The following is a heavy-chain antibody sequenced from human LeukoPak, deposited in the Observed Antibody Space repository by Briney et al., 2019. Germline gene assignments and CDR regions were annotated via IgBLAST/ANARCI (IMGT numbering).Heavy chain of an antibody. D-gene: IGHD3-3*01. Sequence: PGGSLRLSCAASGFIFSSYWMSWVRQAPGKGLEWVANIKQDGSEKYYVDSVKGRFTISRDNAKNTLYLEMNSLRAEDTAVYYCARDAFGVDKSPFWGQGTLVTVSS. J-gene: IGHJ4*02. CDR2: IKQDGSEK. CDR3: ARDAFGVDKSPF. CDR1: GFIFSSYW. V-gene: IGHV3-7*01.